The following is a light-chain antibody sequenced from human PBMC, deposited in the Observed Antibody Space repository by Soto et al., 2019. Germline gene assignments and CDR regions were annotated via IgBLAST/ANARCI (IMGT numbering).Light chain of an antibody. CDR1: SSDVGAYNY. CDR3: SSYTSSSIFV. CDR2: EVS. V-gene: IGLV2-14*01. Sequence: QSALTQPASGSGSPGQSITISCTGTSSDVGAYNYVSWYQQHPGKAPKVMIYEVSNRPSGVSNRFSGSKSGNTASLTISGLQAEDEADYYCSSYTSSSIFVFGTGTKLTVL. J-gene: IGLJ1*01.